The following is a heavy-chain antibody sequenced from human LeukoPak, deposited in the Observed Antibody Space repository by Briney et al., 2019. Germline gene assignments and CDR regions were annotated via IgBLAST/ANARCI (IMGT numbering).Heavy chain of an antibody. CDR1: GASINSRY. CDR3: ARVLSGYSSGWYGLFDY. D-gene: IGHD6-19*01. CDR2: IYYSVRT. J-gene: IGHJ4*02. Sequence: SETLSLTCSVSGASINSRYWSWIRQPPGKGLEWIGYIYYSVRTNYNPSLKSRVTISVDMPNNQFSLKMSSVTAADTAVYYCARVLSGYSSGWYGLFDYWGQGTLVTVSS. V-gene: IGHV4-59*11.